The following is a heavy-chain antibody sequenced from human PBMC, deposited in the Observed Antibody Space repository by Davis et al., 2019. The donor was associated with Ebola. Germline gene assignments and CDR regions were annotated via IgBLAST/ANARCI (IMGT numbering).Heavy chain of an antibody. Sequence: GESLKTPCKGSGYTFTTYWIGWVRQIPGKGLAWMGIIYPGDSDTRYSPSFQGQVTISADKSISTAYLQWSSLKASDTAMYYCARRGGWSGAFLDYWGQGTLVTVSS. J-gene: IGHJ4*02. CDR1: GYTFTTYW. CDR2: IYPGDSDT. D-gene: IGHD3-3*02. CDR3: ARRGGWSGAFLDY. V-gene: IGHV5-51*01.